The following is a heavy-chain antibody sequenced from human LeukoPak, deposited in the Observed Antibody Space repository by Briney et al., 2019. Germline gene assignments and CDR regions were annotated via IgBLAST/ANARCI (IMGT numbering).Heavy chain of an antibody. CDR1: GFIFSSYG. D-gene: IGHD3-10*01. V-gene: IGHV3-30*02. CDR3: XKDIGSYYDY. J-gene: IGHJ4*02. Sequence: GSLXXSCAASGFIFSSYGMHWVRQAPDKGLEWVTFIQYDGSKKYYADSVKGRFTISRNNSKKKLNREMNSMRAEGTGMYYXXKDIGSYYDYWGQGILVTVSS. CDR2: IQYDGSKK.